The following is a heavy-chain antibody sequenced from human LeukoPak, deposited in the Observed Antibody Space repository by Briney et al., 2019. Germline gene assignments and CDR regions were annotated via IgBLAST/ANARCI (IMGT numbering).Heavy chain of an antibody. CDR3: ARDVGGLFRKYFDY. Sequence: GASVKASSKASVSTFSNYVISWVGQAPGQGLEGMGGISDYNGNTNYAQKLQGRVTMTTDTSTSTAYMELRSLRSDDTAVYYCARDVGGLFRKYFDYWGQGTLVTVSS. CDR1: VSTFSNYV. J-gene: IGHJ4*02. D-gene: IGHD4-23*01. CDR2: ISDYNGNT. V-gene: IGHV1-18*01.